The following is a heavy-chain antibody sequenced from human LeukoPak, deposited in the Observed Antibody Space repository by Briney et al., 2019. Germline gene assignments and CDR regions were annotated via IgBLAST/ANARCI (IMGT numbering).Heavy chain of an antibody. V-gene: IGHV4-39*07. CDR3: ARVRGGYSGYARLNQRYNWFDP. CDR2: IYYSGST. D-gene: IGHD5-12*01. Sequence: ASETLSLTCTVSGGSISSSSYYWGWIRQPPGKGLEWIGSIYYSGSTYYNPSLKSRVTISVDTSKNQFSLKLSSVTAADTAVYCCARVRGGYSGYARLNQRYNWFDPWGQGTLVTVSS. CDR1: GGSISSSSYY. J-gene: IGHJ5*02.